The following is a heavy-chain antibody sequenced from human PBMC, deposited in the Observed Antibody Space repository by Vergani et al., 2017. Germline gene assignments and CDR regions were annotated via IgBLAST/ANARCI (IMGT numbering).Heavy chain of an antibody. CDR1: GYTFTGYY. CDR2: INPSGGHT. J-gene: IGHJ4*02. CDR3: ARGDYGILTGYRY. V-gene: IGHV1-46*03. D-gene: IGHD3-9*01. Sequence: QVQLVQSGAEVKKPGASVKVSCKASGYTFTGYYMHWVRQAPGQRLEWRGIINPSGGHTNYAQKVQGRVTMTRDTSTSTVYMELSSLRSEDTAIYYCARGDYGILTGYRYWGQGTLVTVSA.